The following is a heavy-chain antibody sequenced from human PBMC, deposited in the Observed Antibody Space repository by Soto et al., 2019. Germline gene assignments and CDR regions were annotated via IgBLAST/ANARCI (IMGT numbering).Heavy chain of an antibody. CDR1: GGSFSGYQ. CDR3: ARGLILWFGELSRRGGYYYYMDV. D-gene: IGHD3-10*01. J-gene: IGHJ6*03. V-gene: IGHV4-34*02. CDR2: INDSGDI. Sequence: QVQLQQWGAGLLKPSETLSLTCAVCGGSFSGYQWSWIRQTPGKGLEWIGGINDSGDINYNPSLKSRVTILVDAAKKQISLKLSSVTAADTAVYYCARGLILWFGELSRRGGYYYYMDVWGKGTTVTVSS.